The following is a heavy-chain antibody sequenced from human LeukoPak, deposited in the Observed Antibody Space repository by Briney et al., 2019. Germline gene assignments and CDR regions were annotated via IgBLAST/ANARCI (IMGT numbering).Heavy chain of an antibody. V-gene: IGHV4-34*01. D-gene: IGHD2-2*01. CDR3: AREKTVPAAKTFNWFDP. CDR1: GGSFSGYY. Sequence: PSETLSLTCAVYGGSFSGYYWSWIRQPPGKGLEWIGETNHSGSTNYNPSLKSRVTISVDTSKNQFSLKLSSVTAADTAVYYCAREKTVPAAKTFNWFDPWGQGTLVTVSS. J-gene: IGHJ5*02. CDR2: TNHSGST.